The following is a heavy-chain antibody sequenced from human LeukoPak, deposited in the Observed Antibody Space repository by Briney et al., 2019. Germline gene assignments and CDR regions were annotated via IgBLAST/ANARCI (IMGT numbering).Heavy chain of an antibody. V-gene: IGHV1-46*01. CDR1: GYTFTSNY. CDR2: IYSRDGST. CDR3: ARDQEGFDY. J-gene: IGHJ4*02. Sequence: ASVKVPCKASGYTFTSNYIHWVRQAPGQGLEWMGMIYSRDGSTSYAQKFQGRVTVTRDTSTSTVHMELSGLRSEDTAVYYCARDQEGFDYWGQGTLVTVSS.